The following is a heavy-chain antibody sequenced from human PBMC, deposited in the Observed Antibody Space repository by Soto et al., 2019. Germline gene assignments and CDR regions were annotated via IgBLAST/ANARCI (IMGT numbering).Heavy chain of an antibody. CDR2: ISGSGGST. J-gene: IGHJ4*02. V-gene: IGHV3-23*01. Sequence: PGGSLRLSCAASGFTFSSYAMSWVRQAPGKGLEWVSAISGSGGSTYYADSVKGRFTISRDNSKNTLYLQMNSLRAEDTAVYYCAKDGPYSSGWYESSFDYWGQGTLVTVS. CDR3: AKDGPYSSGWYESSFDY. CDR1: GFTFSSYA. D-gene: IGHD6-19*01.